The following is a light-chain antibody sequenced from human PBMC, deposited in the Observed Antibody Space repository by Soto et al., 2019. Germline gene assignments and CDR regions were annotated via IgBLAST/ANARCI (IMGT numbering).Light chain of an antibody. CDR3: QQYGYSPET. J-gene: IGKJ1*01. CDR1: QSVNRK. V-gene: IGKV3-15*01. Sequence: EVVMTQYPDTLSVTPGETATLSCRASQSVNRKVAWYQQKPGQAPRLLIYGASTRATGIPARFSGSGSGTDFTLTISRLEPEDFAVYYCQQYGYSPETFGQGTKVDIK. CDR2: GAS.